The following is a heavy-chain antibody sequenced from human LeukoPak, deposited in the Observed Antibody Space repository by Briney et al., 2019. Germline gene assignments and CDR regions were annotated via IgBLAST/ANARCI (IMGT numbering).Heavy chain of an antibody. CDR2: VFHDGNP. D-gene: IGHD3-10*01. Sequence: SETLSLTCTVSGGSLISYNYYWGWIRQPPGKGLEWIGSVFHDGNPYYNPSLKSRVSISIDTSRNHFSLNLRFVTAAADTAVYYCVRGQRVPALTFSSWFDPWGQGTLVTVSS. J-gene: IGHJ5*02. CDR1: GGSLISYNYY. V-gene: IGHV4-39*02. CDR3: VRGQRVPALTFSSWFDP.